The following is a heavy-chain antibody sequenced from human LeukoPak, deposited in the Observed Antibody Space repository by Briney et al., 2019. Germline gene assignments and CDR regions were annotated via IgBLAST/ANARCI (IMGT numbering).Heavy chain of an antibody. CDR2: IYHSGST. J-gene: IGHJ4*02. CDR1: GYSISSGYY. CDR3: AREDSSGLDY. Sequence: PSETLSLTCAVSGYSISSGYYWGWTRQPPGKGLEWIGSIYHSGSTYYNPSLKSRVTISVDTSKNQFSLKLSSVTAADTAVYYCAREDSSGLDYWGQGTLVTVSS. D-gene: IGHD6-19*01. V-gene: IGHV4-38-2*02.